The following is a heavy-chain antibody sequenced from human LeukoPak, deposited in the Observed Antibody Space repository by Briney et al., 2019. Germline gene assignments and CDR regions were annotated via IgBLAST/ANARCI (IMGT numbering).Heavy chain of an antibody. Sequence: PGGSLRLSCAASGFTLNRHEMYWVRQAPGKGLEWVVFISHNGDREYYADSVEGRFTISRDNSQNTLYLQMNNLRVEDSAMYYCARDLTDRYCIDYWGQGTLVIVSS. D-gene: IGHD3-16*02. J-gene: IGHJ4*02. CDR2: ISHNGDRE. V-gene: IGHV3-30-3*01. CDR3: ARDLTDRYCIDY. CDR1: GFTLNRHE.